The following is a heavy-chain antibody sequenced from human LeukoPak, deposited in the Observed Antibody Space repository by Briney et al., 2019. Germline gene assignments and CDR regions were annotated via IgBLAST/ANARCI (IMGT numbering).Heavy chain of an antibody. D-gene: IGHD4-23*01. V-gene: IGHV4-59*01. CDR1: GGSISSYY. J-gene: IGHJ4*02. CDR2: IYYSGST. Sequence: PSETLSLTCTVSGGSISSYYWSWIRQPPGKGLEWIGYIYYSGSTNYNPSLKSRVTISVDTSKNQFSLKLSSVTAADTAVYYCARESRRDPWSGPTPDYWGQGTLVTVSS. CDR3: ARESRRDPWSGPTPDY.